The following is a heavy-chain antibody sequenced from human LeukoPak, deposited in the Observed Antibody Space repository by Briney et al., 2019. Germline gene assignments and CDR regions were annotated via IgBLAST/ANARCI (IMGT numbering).Heavy chain of an antibody. CDR3: ARDRQQPSNDAFDI. V-gene: IGHV1-2*02. CDR2: INPNSGGT. D-gene: IGHD6-13*01. Sequence: ASVKVSCKASGYTFTGYYTHWVRQAPGQGLEWMGWINPNSGGTNYAQKFQGRVTMTRDTSISTAYMELSRLRSDGTAVYYCARDRQQPSNDAFDIWGQGTMVTVSS. J-gene: IGHJ3*02. CDR1: GYTFTGYY.